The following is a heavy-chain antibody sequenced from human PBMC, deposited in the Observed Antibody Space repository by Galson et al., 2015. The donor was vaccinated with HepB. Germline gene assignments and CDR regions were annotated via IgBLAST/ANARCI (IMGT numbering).Heavy chain of an antibody. CDR3: AHSRGSAQEEWLALPNWFDP. D-gene: IGHD3-3*01. V-gene: IGHV2-5*01. J-gene: IGHJ5*02. Sequence: PALVKPTQTLTLTCTFSGFSLTTNGVGVGWIRQPPGEALEWLALIYWNDDKRYSPSLKSRLRISKDTSKNQVVLKMTNMDPADTATYYCAHSRGSAQEEWLALPNWFDPWGQGTLVTVSS. CDR1: GFSLTTNGVG. CDR2: IYWNDDK.